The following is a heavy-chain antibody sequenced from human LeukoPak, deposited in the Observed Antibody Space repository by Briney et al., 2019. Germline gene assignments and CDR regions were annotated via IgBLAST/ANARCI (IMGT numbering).Heavy chain of an antibody. J-gene: IGHJ6*02. CDR2: IRSKAYGGTT. CDR1: GFTFGDCA. V-gene: IGHV3-49*04. Sequence: GGSLRLSCTASGFTFGDCAMSWVRQAPGKGLEWVGFIRSKAYGGTTEYAASVKGRFTISRDDSKSIVYLQMNSLKTEDTAVYYCTREGWFGELLYDYYGMDVWGQGTTVTVSS. D-gene: IGHD3-10*01. CDR3: TREGWFGELLYDYYGMDV.